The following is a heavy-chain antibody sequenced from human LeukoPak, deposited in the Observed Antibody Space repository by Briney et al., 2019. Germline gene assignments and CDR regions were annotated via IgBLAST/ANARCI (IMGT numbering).Heavy chain of an antibody. CDR3: AKGPFSGTYNDAFDA. CDR1: GFTFNTYS. CDR2: ISGSGDDT. J-gene: IGHJ3*01. D-gene: IGHD1-26*01. V-gene: IGHV3-23*01. Sequence: TGGSLRLSCAASGFTFNTYSMGWVRQAPGKGLEWVSAISGSGDDTFYADSVKGRFTLSRDNFKNTLFLQMNSVRAEDTAVYYCAKGPFSGTYNDAFDAWGQGTMVTVSS.